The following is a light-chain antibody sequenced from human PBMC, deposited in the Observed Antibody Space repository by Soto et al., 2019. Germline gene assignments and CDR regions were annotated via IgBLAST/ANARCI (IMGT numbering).Light chain of an antibody. J-gene: IGKJ1*01. CDR1: QGISSY. Sequence: AIRMTQSPSSLSASTGDRVTITCRASQGISSYLAWYQQKPGKAPKLLIYAASTLQSGVPSRFSGSGSGTEYTLTISCLQSEDFASYYCQQCYSYPRTFGQGTKVEIK. CDR3: QQCYSYPRT. V-gene: IGKV1-8*01. CDR2: AAS.